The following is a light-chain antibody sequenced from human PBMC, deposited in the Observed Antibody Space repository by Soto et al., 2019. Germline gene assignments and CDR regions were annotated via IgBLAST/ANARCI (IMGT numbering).Light chain of an antibody. J-gene: IGLJ1*01. V-gene: IGLV2-14*01. Sequence: QSVLTQPASVSGSPGQSITISCTGTSSDIGNYNYVSWYQQHPGKVPKLMIYEVNNRPSGVSNRFSGSKSGNTASLTISGLEAEDEADYYCSSYTSSTTLVFATGTKV. CDR2: EVN. CDR3: SSYTSSTTLV. CDR1: SSDIGNYNY.